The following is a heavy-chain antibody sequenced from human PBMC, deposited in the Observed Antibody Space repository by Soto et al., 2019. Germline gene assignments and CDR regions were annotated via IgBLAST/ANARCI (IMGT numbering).Heavy chain of an antibody. CDR1: GGSITSGY. D-gene: IGHD3-9*01. Sequence: PSETLSLTCTVSGGSITSGYWSWIRQPPGMGLEWIGHIYYSGSTNYNPSLQSRVTMSVDTSKNQFSLKLSSVTAADTAVYYCARGQYDILTGSANSFDYWGQGTLVTVSS. CDR2: IYYSGST. J-gene: IGHJ4*02. V-gene: IGHV4-59*01. CDR3: ARGQYDILTGSANSFDY.